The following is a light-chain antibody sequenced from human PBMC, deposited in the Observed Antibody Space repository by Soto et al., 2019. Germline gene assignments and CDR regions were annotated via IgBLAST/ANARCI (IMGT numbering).Light chain of an antibody. CDR1: QTISRSY. Sequence: ELVLTQSPGTLSLSPGESATVSCRAIQTISRSYLVWYQKKRGQAPRLLIYGASTRATGIPYRFTGSGSGTDFTLTITRVEPEDFAVYYCQQYGGPVPWTFGQGTKVDIK. V-gene: IGKV3-20*01. CDR3: QQYGGPVPWT. J-gene: IGKJ1*01. CDR2: GAS.